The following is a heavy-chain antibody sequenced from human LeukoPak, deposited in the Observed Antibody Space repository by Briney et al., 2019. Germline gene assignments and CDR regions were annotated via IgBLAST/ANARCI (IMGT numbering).Heavy chain of an antibody. V-gene: IGHV3-7*01. CDR3: TRDVREAYDI. CDR1: GFRFGGFW. D-gene: IGHD3-16*01. J-gene: IGHJ3*02. CDR2: INQDGSEK. Sequence: GGSLRLSCEASGFRFGGFWMNWVRQAPGKGPERVANINQDGSEKLYVDSVKGRFTISRDNAKNSLYLQTNNLRVEDTAVYYCTRDVREAYDIWGHGTMVTVSS.